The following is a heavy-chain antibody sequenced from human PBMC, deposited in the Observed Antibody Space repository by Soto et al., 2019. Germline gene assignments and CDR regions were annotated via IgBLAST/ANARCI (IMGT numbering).Heavy chain of an antibody. D-gene: IGHD2-15*01. V-gene: IGHV3-23*01. J-gene: IGHJ4*02. CDR3: AKDRRGIGVVVAATHQTDYFDY. Sequence: EVQLLESGGGLVQPGGSLRLSCAASGFTFSSYAMSWVRQAPGKGLEWVSAISGSGGSTYYADSVKGRFTISRDNSKNTLYRQMNSLRAEDTAVYYCAKDRRGIGVVVAATHQTDYFDYWGQGTLVTVSS. CDR1: GFTFSSYA. CDR2: ISGSGGST.